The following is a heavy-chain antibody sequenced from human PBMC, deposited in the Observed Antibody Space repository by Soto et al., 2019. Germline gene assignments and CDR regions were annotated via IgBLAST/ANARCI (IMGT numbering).Heavy chain of an antibody. CDR3: ARYVXKARITIFGVVESGMDV. J-gene: IGHJ6*02. CDR2: ISYDGSNK. CDR1: GFTFSSYA. Sequence: GGSLRLSCAASGFTFSSYAMHWVRQAPGKGLEWVAVISYDGSNKYYADSVKGRFTISRDNSKNTLYLQMNSLRAEDTAVYYCARYVXKARITIFGVVESGMDVWGQGTTVTVSS. D-gene: IGHD3-3*01. V-gene: IGHV3-30-3*01.